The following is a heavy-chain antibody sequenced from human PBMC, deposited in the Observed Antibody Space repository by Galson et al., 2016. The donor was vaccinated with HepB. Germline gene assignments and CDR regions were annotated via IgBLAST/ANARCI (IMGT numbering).Heavy chain of an antibody. CDR3: ARDAFPDDACDI. J-gene: IGHJ3*02. Sequence: SLRLSCAASGFTFSTYAMHWVRQPPGKGLEWVAVIWYDGSNQYYADSVKGRFTISRDISKNTLYLQMNSLRAEDTALYYCARDAFPDDACDIWGQGTMVTVSS. CDR2: IWYDGSNQ. V-gene: IGHV3-33*08. CDR1: GFTFSTYA. D-gene: IGHD3-16*01.